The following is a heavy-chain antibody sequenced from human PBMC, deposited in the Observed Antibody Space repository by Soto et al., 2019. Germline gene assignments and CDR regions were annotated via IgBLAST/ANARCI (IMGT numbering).Heavy chain of an antibody. V-gene: IGHV3-30*18. D-gene: IGHD1-26*01. CDR1: GFSFSSNG. CDR3: ANSFSSLGAPAPYYYGMDV. Sequence: QPGGSLRLSCAACGFSFSSNGMRWARQAPDKGLEWVAVISYDGSNTYYPHSVKGRFTISGDNSKNTLYLQMNSLRAEDTAVYYFANSFSSLGAPAPYYYGMDVSGQGTTVTV. CDR2: ISYDGSNT. J-gene: IGHJ6*02.